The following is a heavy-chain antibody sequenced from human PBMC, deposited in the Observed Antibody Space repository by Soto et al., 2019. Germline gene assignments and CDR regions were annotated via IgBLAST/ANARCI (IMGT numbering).Heavy chain of an antibody. J-gene: IGHJ6*02. CDR3: ARSLSSGYYYYGMDV. V-gene: IGHV1-8*01. Sequence: ASVKVSCEASGYTFTSYDINWVRQATGQGLEWMGWMNPNSGNTGYAQKFQGRVTMTRNTSISTAYMELSSRRSEDTAVYYCARSLSSGYYYYGMDVWGQGTTVTVSS. CDR2: MNPNSGNT. CDR1: GYTFTSYD. D-gene: IGHD6-6*01.